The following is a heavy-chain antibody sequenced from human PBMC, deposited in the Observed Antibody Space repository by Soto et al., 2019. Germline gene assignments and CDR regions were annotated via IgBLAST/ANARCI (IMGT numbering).Heavy chain of an antibody. D-gene: IGHD3-22*01. Sequence: EKQLVESGGGLVKPGESLRLSCAVSGITFINAWMSWVRQAPGKGLEWVGRIKSKTDGGTTDYAAPVKGRFTISRDDSKNTLYLQMNSLKTEDTAVYYCTTDPLTYYYDSSGQIYWGQGTLVTVSS. CDR1: GITFINAW. CDR3: TTDPLTYYYDSSGQIY. V-gene: IGHV3-15*01. CDR2: IKSKTDGGTT. J-gene: IGHJ4*02.